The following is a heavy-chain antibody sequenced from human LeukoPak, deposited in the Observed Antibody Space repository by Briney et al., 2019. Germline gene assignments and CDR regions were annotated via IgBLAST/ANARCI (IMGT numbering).Heavy chain of an antibody. D-gene: IGHD1-26*01. V-gene: IGHV4-31*03. CDR3: ARGPGGLGVDY. CDR2: IYYSGST. CDR1: GGSISSGGYY. Sequence: SETLSLTCTVSGGSISSGGYYWSWIRQHPGKGLEWIGYIYYSGSTYYNPSLKSRVTISVDTSKNQFSLKLSSVIAADTAVYYCARGPGGLGVDYWGQGTLVTVSS. J-gene: IGHJ4*02.